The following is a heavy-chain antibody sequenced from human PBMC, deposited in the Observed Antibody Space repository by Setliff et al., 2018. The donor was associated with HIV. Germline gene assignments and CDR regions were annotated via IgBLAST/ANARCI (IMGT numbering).Heavy chain of an antibody. J-gene: IGHJ4*02. Sequence: PGESLKISCAASGFSFSTSAMHWVRQAPGKGLEWVSVISYDGSSESYADSVKGRFTISRDNSKNTLYLQMNSLGPEDTAVYYCAIARTGVTMVRGAMSFWGQGTLVTVSS. CDR1: GFSFSTSA. CDR2: ISYDGSSE. D-gene: IGHD3-10*01. V-gene: IGHV3-30*04. CDR3: AIARTGVTMVRGAMSF.